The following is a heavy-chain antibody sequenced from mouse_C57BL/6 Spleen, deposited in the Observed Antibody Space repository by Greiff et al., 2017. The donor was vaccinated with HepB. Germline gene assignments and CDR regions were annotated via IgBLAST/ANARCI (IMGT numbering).Heavy chain of an antibody. CDR1: GFTFSDYG. D-gene: IGHD1-1*01. Sequence: EVMLVESGGGLVQPGGSLKLSCAASGFTFSDYGMAWVRQAPRKGPEWVAFISNLAYSIYYADTVTGRFTISRENAKNTLYLEMSSLRSEDTAMYYCARHHYYYGSSADWYFDVWGTGTTVTVSS. CDR2: ISNLAYSI. V-gene: IGHV5-15*01. CDR3: ARHHYYYGSSADWYFDV. J-gene: IGHJ1*03.